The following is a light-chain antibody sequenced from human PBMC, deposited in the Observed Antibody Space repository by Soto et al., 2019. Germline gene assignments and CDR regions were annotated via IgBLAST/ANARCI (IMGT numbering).Light chain of an antibody. Sequence: EIVMTQSASTVSVSPWERATLSCMASQSVSSYLAWYQQKPGQAPRLLIYDASNRATGIPARFSGSGSGTDFTLTISSLEPEDFAVYYCQQRSNWPLSITFGQGTRLEIK. V-gene: IGKV3-11*01. CDR2: DAS. CDR1: QSVSSY. J-gene: IGKJ5*01. CDR3: QQRSNWPLSIT.